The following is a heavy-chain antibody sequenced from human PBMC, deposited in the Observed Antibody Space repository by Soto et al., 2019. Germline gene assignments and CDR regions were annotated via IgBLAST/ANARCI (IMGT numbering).Heavy chain of an antibody. Sequence: GGSLRLSCAASGFTFSSYAMSWVRQAPGKGLEWVSAISGSGGSTYYADSVKGRFTISRDNSKNTLYLQMNSLRAEDTAVYYCAKAVWGPTPYYYYGMDVWGQGTTVTVSS. V-gene: IGHV3-23*01. D-gene: IGHD3-16*01. J-gene: IGHJ6*02. CDR1: GFTFSSYA. CDR2: ISGSGGST. CDR3: AKAVWGPTPYYYYGMDV.